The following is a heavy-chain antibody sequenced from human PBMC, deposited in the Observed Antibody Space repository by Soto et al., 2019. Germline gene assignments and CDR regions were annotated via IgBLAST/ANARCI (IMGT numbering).Heavy chain of an antibody. Sequence: PGGSLRLSCVASGFTFDDYAMQWVRQIPGKGLQWVSGISWSTSSIGYGASLRGRFLISRDNANNSLYLQMNDLRPEDTALYYCGKASSSNSWSPIDYWGQGTMVTVSS. J-gene: IGHJ4*02. CDR2: ISWSTSSI. D-gene: IGHD3-3*01. CDR3: GKASSSNSWSPIDY. CDR1: GFTFDDYA. V-gene: IGHV3-9*01.